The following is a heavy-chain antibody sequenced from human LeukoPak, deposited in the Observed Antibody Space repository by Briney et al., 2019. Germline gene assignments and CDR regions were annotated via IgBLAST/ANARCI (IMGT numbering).Heavy chain of an antibody. CDR2: INPNSGGT. J-gene: IGHJ5*02. Sequence: ASVKVSCKASGYTFTGYYMHWVRQAPGQGLEWMGWINPNSGGTNYAQKFQGRVTMTRDTSISTAYMELSSLRSEDTAVYYCARGSGSYFRPYNWFDPWGQGTLVTVSS. CDR1: GYTFTGYY. D-gene: IGHD3-10*01. V-gene: IGHV1-2*02. CDR3: ARGSGSYFRPYNWFDP.